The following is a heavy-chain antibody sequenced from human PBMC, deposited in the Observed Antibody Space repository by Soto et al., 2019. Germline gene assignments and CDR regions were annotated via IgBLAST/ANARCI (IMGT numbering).Heavy chain of an antibody. CDR2: MYHSGST. V-gene: IGHV4-30-2*03. Sequence: TLSLPFAVSGGSISSGGYSWSSIRQPPGKGLEWIGYMYHSGSTYYNPSLKSRVTISEDTSKNQFSLKLSSVTAEDTAVFYCARLIRCKTTSCYFDYWGQGTLVTVSS. J-gene: IGHJ4*02. CDR1: GGSISSGGYS. CDR3: ARLIRCKTTSCYFDY. D-gene: IGHD2-2*01.